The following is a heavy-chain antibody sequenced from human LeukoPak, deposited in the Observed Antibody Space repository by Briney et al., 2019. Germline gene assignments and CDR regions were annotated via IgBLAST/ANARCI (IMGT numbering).Heavy chain of an antibody. CDR2: INPNSGGT. Sequence: ASVKVSCKASGYTFTGYYMHWVRQAPRQGLEWMGWINPNSGGTNYAQKLQGWVTMTRDTSISTAYMELSRLRSDDTAVYYCARERIAVAGTTYYYYYGMDVWGQGTTVTVSS. J-gene: IGHJ6*02. CDR1: GYTFTGYY. V-gene: IGHV1-2*04. CDR3: ARERIAVAGTTYYYYYGMDV. D-gene: IGHD6-19*01.